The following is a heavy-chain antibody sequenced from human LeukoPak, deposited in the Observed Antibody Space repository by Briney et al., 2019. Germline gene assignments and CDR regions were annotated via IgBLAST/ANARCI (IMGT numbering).Heavy chain of an antibody. J-gene: IGHJ4*02. CDR3: ARDAMSDF. V-gene: IGHV1-2*02. Sequence: GASVRVAFKAAGYTFTALYMHWVRQAPGQGCEWMGWINPYSGDIKYAEKFKGRVTMTRDTSIGTAYMELRSLRFDATAVYYCARDAMSDFWGQGPLVIVSS. D-gene: IGHD2-2*01. CDR2: INPYSGDI. CDR1: GYTFTALY.